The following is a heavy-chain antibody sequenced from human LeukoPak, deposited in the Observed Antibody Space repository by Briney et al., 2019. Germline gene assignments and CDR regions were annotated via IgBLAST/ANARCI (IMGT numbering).Heavy chain of an antibody. V-gene: IGHV1-2*02. J-gene: IGHJ4*02. Sequence: ASVKVSCKASGYTFTGYYMHWVRQAPGQGLEWMGWINPNIGGTDYAQKFQGRVTMTSDTSISTAYMELSSLRSDDTAVYHCARVRAPSFTQGGFDYWGQGTLVTVSS. CDR2: INPNIGGT. CDR1: GYTFTGYY. CDR3: ARVRAPSFTQGGFDY. D-gene: IGHD3-16*01.